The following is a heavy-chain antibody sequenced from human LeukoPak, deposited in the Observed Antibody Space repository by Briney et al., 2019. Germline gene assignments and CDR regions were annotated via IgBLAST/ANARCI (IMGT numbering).Heavy chain of an antibody. Sequence: PSETLSLTCTVSGGSISSSSYYWGRIRQPPGKGLERIGSIYYSGSTYYNPSLKSRVTISVDTSKNQFSLKLSSVTAADTAVYYCAREGKSTTALFGVEYYYYYYMDVWGKGTTVTISS. CDR1: GGSISSSSYY. V-gene: IGHV4-39*07. CDR2: IYYSGST. CDR3: AREGKSTTALFGVEYYYYYYMDV. J-gene: IGHJ6*03. D-gene: IGHD5-18*01.